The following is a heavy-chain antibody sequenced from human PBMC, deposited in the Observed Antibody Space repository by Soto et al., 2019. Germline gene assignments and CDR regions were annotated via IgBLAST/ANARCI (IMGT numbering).Heavy chain of an antibody. J-gene: IGHJ4*02. CDR2: ISSNGGST. CDR3: AREGARRETTVVTPGYFDY. D-gene: IGHD4-17*01. V-gene: IGHV3-64*01. Sequence: ESVGGLVQPGGSLRLSCAASGFTFSSYAMHWVRQAPGKGLEYVSAISSNGGSTYYANSVKGRFTISRDNSKNTLYLQMGSLRAEDMAVYYCAREGARRETTVVTPGYFDYWGQGTLVTVSS. CDR1: GFTFSSYA.